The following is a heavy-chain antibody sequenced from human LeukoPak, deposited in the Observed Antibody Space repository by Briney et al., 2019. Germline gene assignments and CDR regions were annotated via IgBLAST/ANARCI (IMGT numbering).Heavy chain of an antibody. CDR2: INHSGST. CDR3: ARGDYGGFVDY. J-gene: IGHJ4*02. V-gene: IGHV4-34*01. CDR1: GGSFSGYY. Sequence: PSETLSLTCAVYGGSFSGYYWSWIRQPPGKGLVWIGEINHSGSTNYNPSLKSRVTISVDTSKNQFSLKLSSVTAADTAVYYCARGDYGGFVDYWGQGTLVTVSS. D-gene: IGHD4-23*01.